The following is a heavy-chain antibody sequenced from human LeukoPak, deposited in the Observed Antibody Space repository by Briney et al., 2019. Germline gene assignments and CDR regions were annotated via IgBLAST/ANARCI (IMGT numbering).Heavy chain of an antibody. CDR3: ATYYYDSSGLSHAFDI. J-gene: IGHJ3*02. V-gene: IGHV4-4*07. CDR1: GGSFSIYY. CDR2: IYTSGST. Sequence: SETLSLTCTVSGGSFSIYYWSWIRQPAGKGLEWIGRIYTSGSTNYDPSLKSRVTISVDTSKNQFSLKLSSVTAADTAVYYCATYYYDSSGLSHAFDIWGQGTMVTVSS. D-gene: IGHD3-22*01.